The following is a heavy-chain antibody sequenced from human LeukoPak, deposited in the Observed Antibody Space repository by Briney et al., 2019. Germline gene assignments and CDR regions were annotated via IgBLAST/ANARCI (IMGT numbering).Heavy chain of an antibody. J-gene: IGHJ1*01. CDR3: AIPGDFGVVIEH. V-gene: IGHV1-2*02. CDR1: GYTFTGYY. D-gene: IGHD3-3*01. Sequence: ASVKVSCKASGYTFTGYYMHWVRQAPGQGLEWMGWINPNSGGTNYAQKFQGRVTMTRDTSISTAYMELSRLRSDDTAVYYRAIPGDFGVVIEHWGQGTLVTVSS. CDR2: INPNSGGT.